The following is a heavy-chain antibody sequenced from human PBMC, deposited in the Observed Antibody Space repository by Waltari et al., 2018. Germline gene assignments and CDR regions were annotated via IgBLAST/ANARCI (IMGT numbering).Heavy chain of an antibody. V-gene: IGHV4-30-4*07. CDR3: ARLNYYDSSGYLDY. J-gene: IGHJ4*02. CDR1: GGSVRSGGYS. Sequence: QVQLQESGPGLVKPSQTLSLTCTVSGGSVRSGGYSRSWIRQPPGKGLEWIGYIYYSGSTYYNPSLKSRVTISVDTSKNQFSLKLSSVTAADTAVYYCARLNYYDSSGYLDYWGQGTLVTVSS. CDR2: IYYSGST. D-gene: IGHD3-22*01.